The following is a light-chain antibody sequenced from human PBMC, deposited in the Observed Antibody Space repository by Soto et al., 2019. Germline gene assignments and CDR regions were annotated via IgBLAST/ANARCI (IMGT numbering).Light chain of an antibody. V-gene: IGKV3-20*01. J-gene: IGKJ2*01. Sequence: EIVLTQSPVTLSLSPWERATLSCRASQSVRTYLAWYQVKPGQAPRLLIYDASSRASGVPDRFSGSGSGTDFSLTISRLEPEDFAVYYCHQYDNAPQTYGQGTKVDIK. CDR3: HQYDNAPQT. CDR1: QSVRTY. CDR2: DAS.